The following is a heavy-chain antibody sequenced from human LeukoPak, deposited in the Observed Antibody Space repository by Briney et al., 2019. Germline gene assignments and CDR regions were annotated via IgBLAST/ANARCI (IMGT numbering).Heavy chain of an antibody. J-gene: IGHJ6*02. CDR3: ARGYYDSSGYYYGNYGMDV. CDR1: GGTFSSYA. CDR2: IIPIFGTA. V-gene: IGHV1-69*06. Sequence: GASVKVSCKASGGTFSSYAISWVRQAPGQGLEWMGGIIPIFGTANYAQKFQGRVTITADKSTTTAYMELTSLRSEDTAVYYCARGYYDSSGYYYGNYGMDVWGQGTTVTVSS. D-gene: IGHD3-22*01.